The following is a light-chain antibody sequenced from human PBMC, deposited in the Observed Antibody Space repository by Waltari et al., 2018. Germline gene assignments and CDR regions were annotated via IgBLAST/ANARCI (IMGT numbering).Light chain of an antibody. CDR2: DAS. J-gene: IGKJ1*01. V-gene: IGKV3-20*01. Sequence: EIVLTQSPGTLSLSPGERATLSCRASQSVSRSLTWYQQKPGQAPRLLIYDASSGATGIPDSFSGSGSGTDFSLTISRLQPEDFAVYYCQHYVRLPATFGQGTKVEIK. CDR3: QHYVRLPAT. CDR1: QSVSRS.